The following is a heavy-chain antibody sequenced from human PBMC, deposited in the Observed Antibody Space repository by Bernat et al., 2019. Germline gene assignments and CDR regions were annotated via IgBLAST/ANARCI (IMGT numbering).Heavy chain of an antibody. V-gene: IGHV3-23*01. J-gene: IGHJ4*02. CDR3: TTDTEIVDAGVFYEYPQAILDC. CDR2: VSGSGTTT. Sequence: EVQLMESGGGLVQPGGSLRLSCAASGFTFSSYAMNWVRQAPGKGLEWVPTVSGSGTTTYYADSVKGRFTISRDNSKNTLYLQMNSLRAEDTDVYYCTTDTEIVDAGVFYEYPQAILDCWGQGTLVTGYS. CDR1: GFTFSSYA. D-gene: IGHD3-3*01.